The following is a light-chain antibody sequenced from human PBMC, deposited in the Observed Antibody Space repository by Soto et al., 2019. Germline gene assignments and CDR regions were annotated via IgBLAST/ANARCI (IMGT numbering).Light chain of an antibody. Sequence: EIVLTQSPGTLSLSPGERATLSCRASQSVSSSYLAWYQQKPGQAPRLLISGASSRATGIPDRFSGSGSGTDFTLTISRLESEDFAVYYCQQYCSTPYTFGQGTKLEIK. V-gene: IGKV3-20*01. J-gene: IGKJ2*01. CDR3: QQYCSTPYT. CDR2: GAS. CDR1: QSVSSSY.